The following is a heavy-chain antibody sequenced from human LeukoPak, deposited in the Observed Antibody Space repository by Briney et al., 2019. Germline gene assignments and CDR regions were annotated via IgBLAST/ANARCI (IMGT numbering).Heavy chain of an antibody. CDR1: GYTFTSYD. CDR3: ARGLYCGGDCYYYSRATSWFDP. J-gene: IGHJ5*02. CDR2: MNPNSGNT. D-gene: IGHD2-21*02. V-gene: IGHV1-8*01. Sequence: ASVKVSCKASGYTFTSYDINWVRQATGQGLEWMGWMNPNSGNTGYAQKFQGRVTMTRNTSIGTAYMELSSLRSEDTAVYYCARGLYCGGDCYYYSRATSWFDPWGQGTLVTVSS.